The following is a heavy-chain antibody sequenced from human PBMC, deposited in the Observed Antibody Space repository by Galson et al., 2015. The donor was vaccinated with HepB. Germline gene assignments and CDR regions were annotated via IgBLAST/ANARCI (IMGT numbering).Heavy chain of an antibody. J-gene: IGHJ5*02. CDR2: ISSSGIHI. CDR1: GFTFSSYR. V-gene: IGHV3-21*06. D-gene: IGHD2-2*01. Sequence: SLRLSCAASGFTFSSYRMNWVRQAPGKGLEWISTISSSGIHIYYADSVKGRFTISRDNAKNSLYLQMSSLRAEDTAVYYCARSPSGYCTTTTCCSNWFDPWGQGTLVTVSS. CDR3: ARSPSGYCTTTTCCSNWFDP.